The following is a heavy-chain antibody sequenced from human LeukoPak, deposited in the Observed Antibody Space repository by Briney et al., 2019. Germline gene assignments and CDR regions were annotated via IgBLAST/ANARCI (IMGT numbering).Heavy chain of an antibody. J-gene: IGHJ4*01. CDR2: ISSTGSTT. V-gene: IGHV3-23*01. CDR1: GFTFNSYA. D-gene: IGHD1-26*01. Sequence: PGGSLRLSCAASGFTFNSYAMGWVRQAPGKGLEWVSTISSTGSTTYYADSVKGRFTISRDNSKNTLYLLMNSLRAEDTAVYYCAKDRPQSYYYFDYWGHGTLVTVSS. CDR3: AKDRPQSYYYFDY.